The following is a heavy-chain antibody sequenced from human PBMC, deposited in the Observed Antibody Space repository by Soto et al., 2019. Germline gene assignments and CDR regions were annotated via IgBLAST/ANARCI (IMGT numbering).Heavy chain of an antibody. CDR2: IKSKTDGGTT. Sequence: XGSLRLSCAASGFTFSNAWMSWVRQAPGKGLDWVGRIKSKTDGGTTDYAAPVKGRFTISRDDSKNTLYLQMNSLKTEDTAVYYCTTATYYYDSSGYYYYFDYWGQGTLVTVSS. D-gene: IGHD3-22*01. J-gene: IGHJ4*02. CDR1: GFTFSNAW. V-gene: IGHV3-15*01. CDR3: TTATYYYDSSGYYYYFDY.